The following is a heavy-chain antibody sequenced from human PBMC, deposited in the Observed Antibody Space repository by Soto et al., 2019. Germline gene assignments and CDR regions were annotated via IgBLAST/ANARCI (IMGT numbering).Heavy chain of an antibody. CDR1: GGSFSGYY. CDR2: INHSGST. D-gene: IGHD2-15*01. J-gene: IGHJ4*02. V-gene: IGHV4-34*01. CDR3: ARANCSGGSCYPFDY. Sequence: QVQLQQWGAGLLKPSETLSLTCAVYGGSFSGYYWSWIRQPPGKGLEWIGEINHSGSTNYNPSLKSRVTISVDTSKNQCSLKLSSVTAADTAVYYCARANCSGGSCYPFDYWGQGTLVTVSS.